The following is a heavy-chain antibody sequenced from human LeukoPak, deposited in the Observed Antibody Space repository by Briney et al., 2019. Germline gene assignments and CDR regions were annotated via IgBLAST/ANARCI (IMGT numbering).Heavy chain of an antibody. J-gene: IGHJ4*02. Sequence: PGGSLRLSCAASGFTFSSYAMHWVRQAPGKGLEWVAVISYDGSNKYYADSVKGRFTISRDNSKNTLYLQMNSLRAEDTAVYYCAREHVGALDYWGQGTQVRVSS. CDR3: AREHVGALDY. V-gene: IGHV3-30-3*01. CDR2: ISYDGSNK. CDR1: GFTFSSYA. D-gene: IGHD1-26*01.